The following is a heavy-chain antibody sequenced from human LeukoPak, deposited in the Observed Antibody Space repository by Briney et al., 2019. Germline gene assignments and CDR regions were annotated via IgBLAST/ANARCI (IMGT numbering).Heavy chain of an antibody. J-gene: IGHJ3*02. CDR3: ARYGPPRLRGVRGAFDI. CDR1: GGSISIGSYY. Sequence: SETLSLTCTVSGGSISIGSYYWSWIRQPAGKGLEGIWRSYTSGSTNYNPSLKSRVTISVDTSKNQFSLKLSSVTAADTAVYYCARYGPPRLRGVRGAFDIWGQGTMVTVSS. D-gene: IGHD4-17*01. V-gene: IGHV4-61*02. CDR2: SYTSGST.